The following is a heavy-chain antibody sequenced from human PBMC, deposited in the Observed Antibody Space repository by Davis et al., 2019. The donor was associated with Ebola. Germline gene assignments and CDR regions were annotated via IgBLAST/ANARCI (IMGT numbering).Heavy chain of an antibody. Sequence: GESLKISCAASGFTFSSYAMSWVRQAPGKGLEWVSGISGSGGSTYYADSVKGRFTISRDNSKNTLYLQMNSLRAEDAALYYCAKLPWASVPDYFDYWGQGTLATVSS. CDR3: AKLPWASVPDYFDY. D-gene: IGHD1-26*01. V-gene: IGHV3-23*01. CDR2: ISGSGGST. CDR1: GFTFSSYA. J-gene: IGHJ4*02.